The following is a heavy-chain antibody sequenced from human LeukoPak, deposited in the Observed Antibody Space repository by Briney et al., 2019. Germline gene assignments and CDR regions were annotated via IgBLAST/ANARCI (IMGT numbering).Heavy chain of an antibody. V-gene: IGHV3-9*01. CDR3: AKGSQYQLLSYYFDY. Sequence: GGSLRLSCAPSRFTFDDYAMHWVRQAPGKGLEWVSGISWNSGSIGYADSVKGRFTISRDNAKNSLYLPMNSLRAEDTALYYCAKGSQYQLLSYYFDYWGQGTLVTVSS. J-gene: IGHJ4*02. CDR2: ISWNSGSI. CDR1: RFTFDDYA. D-gene: IGHD2-2*01.